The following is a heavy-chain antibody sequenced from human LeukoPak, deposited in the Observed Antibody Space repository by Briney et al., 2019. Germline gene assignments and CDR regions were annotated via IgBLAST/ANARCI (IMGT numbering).Heavy chain of an antibody. CDR1: GGSISSYY. CDR3: ARHLVGASVYFDY. Sequence: SETLSLTCTVSGGSISSYYWSWIRQPPGKGLEWIGYIYTSGSTNYNPSLKSRVAISVDTSKNQFSLKLSSVTAADTAVYDCARHLVGASVYFDYWGQGTLVTVSS. D-gene: IGHD1-26*01. J-gene: IGHJ4*02. CDR2: IYTSGST. V-gene: IGHV4-4*09.